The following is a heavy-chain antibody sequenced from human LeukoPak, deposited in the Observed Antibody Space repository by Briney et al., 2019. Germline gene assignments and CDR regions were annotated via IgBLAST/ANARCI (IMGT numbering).Heavy chain of an antibody. CDR1: GGTFSSYA. J-gene: IGHJ4*02. CDR3: ARGVVVPAAMVGAGFFDY. V-gene: IGHV1-69*01. CDR2: IIPIFGTA. Sequence: ASVKVSCKASGGTFSSYAISWVRQAPGQGLEWMGGIIPIFGTANYALKFQGRVTTTADESTSTAYMELSSLRSEDTAVYYCARGVVVPAAMVGAGFFDYWGQGTLVTVSS. D-gene: IGHD2-2*01.